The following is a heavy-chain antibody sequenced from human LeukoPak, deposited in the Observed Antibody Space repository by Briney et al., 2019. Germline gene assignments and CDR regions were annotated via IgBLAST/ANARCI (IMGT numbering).Heavy chain of an antibody. CDR2: IYYSGST. J-gene: IGHJ3*02. Sequence: SETLSLTCTVSGGSISSSSYYWGWIRQPPGKGLEWIGSIYYSGSTYYNPSLKSRVTISVDTSKNQFSLKLSSVTAADTAVYYCARDLDRGAGDAFDIWGQGTMVTVSS. CDR1: GGSISSSSYY. V-gene: IGHV4-39*02. D-gene: IGHD1-26*01. CDR3: ARDLDRGAGDAFDI.